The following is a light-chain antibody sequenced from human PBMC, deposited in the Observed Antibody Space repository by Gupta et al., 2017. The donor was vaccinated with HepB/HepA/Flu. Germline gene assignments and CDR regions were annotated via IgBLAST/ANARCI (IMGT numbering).Light chain of an antibody. CDR1: QSVSSSY. Sequence: IVLTRPPGTLSLSPGERPTLSCRSSQSVSSSYLAWYQQKPGQAPRLLNYGATSRATGIPDRFIGSASGTDFPLTISILAPEDFAVYCCQQDGSSPRTFGQGTKVEIK. J-gene: IGKJ1*01. CDR3: QQDGSSPRT. V-gene: IGKV3-20*01. CDR2: GAT.